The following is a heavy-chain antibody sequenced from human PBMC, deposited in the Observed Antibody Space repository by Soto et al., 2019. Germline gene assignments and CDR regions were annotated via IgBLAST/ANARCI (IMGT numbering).Heavy chain of an antibody. J-gene: IGHJ6*02. CDR1: GYTFTNYW. CDR2: IYPGDSDT. Sequence: GESLKISCKGSGYTFTNYWIGWVRQMPGKRLEWMGIIYPGDSDTKYNPSFQGQVTISADKSITTTYLRWTSLKASDTAIYYGAASIFYYGMDVWGQGTTVTVSS. V-gene: IGHV5-51*01. CDR3: AASIFYYGMDV.